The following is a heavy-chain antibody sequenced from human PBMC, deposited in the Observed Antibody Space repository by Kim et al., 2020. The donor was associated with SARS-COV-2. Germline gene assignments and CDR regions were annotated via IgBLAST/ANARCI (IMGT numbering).Heavy chain of an antibody. Sequence: GGSLRLSCAASGFTFSSYAMSWVRQAPGKGLEWVSGVSAGATNTYYADSVKGRFTISRDNSKNTLYLQMNSLRAEDTAVYFCAKLRIGSYLTYFESWGQGTPVTVSS. V-gene: IGHV3-23*01. CDR1: GFTFSSYA. CDR3: AKLRIGSYLTYFES. CDR2: VSAGATNT. J-gene: IGHJ4*02. D-gene: IGHD1-26*01.